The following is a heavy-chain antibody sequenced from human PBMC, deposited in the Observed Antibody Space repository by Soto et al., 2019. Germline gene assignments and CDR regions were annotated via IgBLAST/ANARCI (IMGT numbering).Heavy chain of an antibody. CDR3: ARNLDDTATNYAMDV. D-gene: IGHD5-18*01. V-gene: IGHV3-33*01. J-gene: IGHJ6*02. CDR2: IWHDGSDI. CDR1: GFTFSRDV. Sequence: QVQLMESGGGVVQPGRSLRLSCGASGFTFSRDVMHWVRQAPGKGLEWVALIWHDGSDISYGDSGKGRFTISRDNSKNTLDLEMNSLRADDTAVYYCARNLDDTATNYAMDVWGHGPTVIVSS.